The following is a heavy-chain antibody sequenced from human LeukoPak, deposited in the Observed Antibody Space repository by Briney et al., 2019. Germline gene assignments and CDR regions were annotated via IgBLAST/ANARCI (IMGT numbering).Heavy chain of an antibody. J-gene: IGHJ4*02. CDR3: ARGRSLIAAAVTGYLDY. CDR2: ISYDGSDK. Sequence: GGSLRLSCAASGFTFSNYAMHWVRQAPGKGLERVALISYDGSDKYYVDSVKGRFTISRDKSKNTLYLQMNSLRAEDTAVYYCARGRSLIAAAVTGYLDYWGQGTLVTVSS. D-gene: IGHD6-13*01. CDR1: GFTFSNYA. V-gene: IGHV3-30*04.